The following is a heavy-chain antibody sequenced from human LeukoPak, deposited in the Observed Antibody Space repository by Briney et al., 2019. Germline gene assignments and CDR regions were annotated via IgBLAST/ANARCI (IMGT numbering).Heavy chain of an antibody. Sequence: PGGSLRLSCAASGFXFSSYWMHWVRESPGKGLVWVSRINSDGSSTSYADSVKGRVTISRDNAKNTLYLQMNSLRAEDTAVYYCARDGDSSGYYVNFDYWGQGTLVTVSS. CDR1: GFXFSSYW. CDR3: ARDGDSSGYYVNFDY. V-gene: IGHV3-74*01. J-gene: IGHJ4*02. CDR2: INSDGSST. D-gene: IGHD3-22*01.